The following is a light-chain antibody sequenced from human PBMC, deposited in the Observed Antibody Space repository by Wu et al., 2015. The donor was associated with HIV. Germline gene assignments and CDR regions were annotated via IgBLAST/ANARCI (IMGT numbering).Light chain of an antibody. J-gene: IGKJ2*01. CDR3: QQYINSPVT. V-gene: IGKV3-20*01. CDR2: GAS. Sequence: NALTQSPGTLALSPGERATLSCRASQSVTDNYLAWYQQKPGQAPRLLMFGASTRATGIPDRFSGSGSGTVFTLTISRLEPEDFAVYYCQQYINSPVTFGQGTKLEIK. CDR1: QSVTDNY.